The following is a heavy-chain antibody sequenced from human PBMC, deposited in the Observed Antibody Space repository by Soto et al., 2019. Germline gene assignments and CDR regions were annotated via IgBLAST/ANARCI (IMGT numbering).Heavy chain of an antibody. CDR3: ATDYDSSGSFGY. CDR2: FDPEDGET. D-gene: IGHD3-22*01. J-gene: IGHJ4*02. V-gene: IGHV1-24*01. Sequence: ASVKVSCKVSGYTLTELSMHWVRQAPGKGLEWMGGFDPEDGETIYAQKFQGRVTMTEDTSTDTAYMELSSLRSEDTAVYYCATDYDSSGSFGYWGQGTLVTVSS. CDR1: GYTLTELS.